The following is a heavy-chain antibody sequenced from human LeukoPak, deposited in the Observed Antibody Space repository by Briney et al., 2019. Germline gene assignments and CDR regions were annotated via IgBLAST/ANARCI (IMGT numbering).Heavy chain of an antibody. CDR1: GFTFSTYA. D-gene: IGHD3-10*01. CDR2: ISGSGGST. V-gene: IGHV3-23*01. Sequence: GGSLRLSCAASGFTFSTYAMSWVRQAPGKGLEWVSAISGSGGSTYYADSVKGRFTISRDNSKNTLYLQMNSLRAGGTAVYYCAKGLVRGVIITVGFDYWGQGTLVTVSS. CDR3: AKGLVRGVIITVGFDY. J-gene: IGHJ4*02.